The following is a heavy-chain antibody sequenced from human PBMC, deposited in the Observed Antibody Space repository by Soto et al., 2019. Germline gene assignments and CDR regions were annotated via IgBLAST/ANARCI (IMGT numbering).Heavy chain of an antibody. D-gene: IGHD1-20*01. V-gene: IGHV1-18*01. Sequence: ASMKVSCKASGYTFTSYGISWVRQAPGQWLEWMGWISAYNGNTNYAQKLQGRVTMTTDTSTSTSYMELRSLRSDDTAVYYCARDFSEKRYFDYWGQGTLVTVSS. CDR1: GYTFTSYG. CDR3: ARDFSEKRYFDY. CDR2: ISAYNGNT. J-gene: IGHJ4*02.